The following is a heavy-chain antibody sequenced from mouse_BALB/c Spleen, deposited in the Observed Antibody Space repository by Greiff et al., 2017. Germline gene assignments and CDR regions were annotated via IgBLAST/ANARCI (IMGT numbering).Heavy chain of an antibody. CDR1: GDSITSGY. CDR3: ATITTVVAEGDYAMDY. J-gene: IGHJ4*01. V-gene: IGHV3-8*02. CDR2: ISYSGST. D-gene: IGHD1-1*01. Sequence: EVQRVESGPSLVKPSQTLSLTCSVTGDSITSGYWNWIRKFPGNKLEYMGYISYSGSTYYNPSLKSRISITRDTSKNQYYLQLNSVTTEDTATYYCATITTVVAEGDYAMDYWGQGTSVTVSS.